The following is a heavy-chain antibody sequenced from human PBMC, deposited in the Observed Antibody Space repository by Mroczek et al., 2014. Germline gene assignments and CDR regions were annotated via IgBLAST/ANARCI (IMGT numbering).Heavy chain of an antibody. CDR3: ARGEYSGSYYVPTLTTSDFDY. CDR2: INHSGST. D-gene: IGHD1-26*01. Sequence: QVQLQQWGAGLLKPSETLSLTCAVYGGSFSGYYWSWIRQPPGKGLEWIGEINHSGSTNYNPSLKSRVTISVDTSKNQFSLKLSSVTAADTAVYYCARGEYSGSYYVPTLTTSDFDYWGQGTLVTVSS. J-gene: IGHJ4*02. CDR1: GGSFSGYY. V-gene: IGHV4-34*01.